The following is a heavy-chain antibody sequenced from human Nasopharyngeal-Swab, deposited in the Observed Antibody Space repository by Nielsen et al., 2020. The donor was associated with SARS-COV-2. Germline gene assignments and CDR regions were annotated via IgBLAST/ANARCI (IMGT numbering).Heavy chain of an antibody. J-gene: IGHJ4*02. V-gene: IGHV3-11*04. CDR1: GFTFSDYY. D-gene: IGHD2-2*01. Sequence: SCAASGFTFSDYYMSWIRQAPGKGLEWVSYISSSGSTIYYADSVKGRFTISRDNAKNSLYLQMNSLRAEDTAVYYCARQIVVPAAPYFDYWGQGTLVTVSS. CDR3: ARQIVVPAAPYFDY. CDR2: ISSSGSTI.